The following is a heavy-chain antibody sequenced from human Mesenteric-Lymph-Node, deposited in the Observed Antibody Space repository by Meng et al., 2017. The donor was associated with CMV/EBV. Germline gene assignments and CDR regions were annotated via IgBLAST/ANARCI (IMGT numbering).Heavy chain of an antibody. CDR2: IDWDDDD. J-gene: IGHJ3*01. CDR1: GFSLSTYGMR. CDR3: ARTTSTIDV. V-gene: IGHV2-70D*14. Sequence: SGPTLVKPTQTLTLTCTFSGFSLSTYGMRVSWIRQAPGKALEWLARIDWDDDDFYASSLKTRLTISKDTSKNQVVLTMTNMDPVDTATYYCARTTSTIDVWGQGTMVTVSS.